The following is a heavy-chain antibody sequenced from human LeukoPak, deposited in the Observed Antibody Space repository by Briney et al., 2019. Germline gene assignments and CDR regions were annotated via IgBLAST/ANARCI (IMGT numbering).Heavy chain of an antibody. CDR2: IDNDGTHT. D-gene: IGHD3-9*01. CDR3: TRGGFDHSMDV. V-gene: IGHV3-74*01. Sequence: GGSLRLSCAASGFTLSSYWMHWVRQAPGTGPVWVSYIDNDGTHTAYADSVRGRFTVSRDNAKNMLFLQMNGLRAEDTAIYYCTRGGFDHSMDVWGKGTMVTVSS. CDR1: GFTLSSYW. J-gene: IGHJ6*03.